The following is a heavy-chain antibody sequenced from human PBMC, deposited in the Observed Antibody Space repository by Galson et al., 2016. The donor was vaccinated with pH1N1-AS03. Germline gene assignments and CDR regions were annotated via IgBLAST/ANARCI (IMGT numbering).Heavy chain of an antibody. D-gene: IGHD3-10*01. J-gene: IGHJ5*01. CDR1: GFTFSDSG. CDR2: ISKDARGK. V-gene: IGHV3-30*18. Sequence: SLRLSCAASGFTFSDSGMHWVRQPPGKGLEWVAVISKDARGKFYADSVKGRFTISRDKSNNTVYLHMNSLRTEDTAVYYCAKMLRGITAVGFESWGQGILVIVSS. CDR3: AKMLRGITAVGFES.